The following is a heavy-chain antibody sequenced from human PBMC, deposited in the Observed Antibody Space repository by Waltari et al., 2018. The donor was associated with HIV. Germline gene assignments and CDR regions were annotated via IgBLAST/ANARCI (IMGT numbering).Heavy chain of an antibody. CDR2: MNPNSGDT. J-gene: IGHJ4*02. Sequence: QVQLFQSGAETKTPGASVKVSCKASGYVVTDNDINWVRQATGQGLEWMGWMNPNSGDTGDAQKFQGRITMTSNTSISTVYMELSSLTSEETAVYYCVRAAIYSRGCFDYWGQGTLVTVSS. D-gene: IGHD6-19*01. CDR3: VRAAIYSRGCFDY. CDR1: GYVVTDND. V-gene: IGHV1-8*01.